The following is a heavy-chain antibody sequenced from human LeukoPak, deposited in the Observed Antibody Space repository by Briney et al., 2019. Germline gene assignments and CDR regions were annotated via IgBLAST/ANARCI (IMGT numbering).Heavy chain of an antibody. J-gene: IGHJ4*02. Sequence: SETLSLTCTVSGGSISSYYWSWIWHPPRQGLERIGYIYYSGSTNYNPSLKIRVTISVDTSKIQLSLKLTSVTAADTAVYYCARRSIVGRYYGSGSRREYYFGYWGQGTLVTVAS. CDR1: GGSISSYY. V-gene: IGHV4-59*08. D-gene: IGHD3-10*01. CDR2: IYYSGST. CDR3: ARRSIVGRYYGSGSRREYYFGY.